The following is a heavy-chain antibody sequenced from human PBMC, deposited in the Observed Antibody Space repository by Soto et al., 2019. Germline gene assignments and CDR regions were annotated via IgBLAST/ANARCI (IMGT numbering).Heavy chain of an antibody. D-gene: IGHD2-21*02. Sequence: SVKVSFKASGYTFTSYGISWVRQAPGQGLEWMGWISAYNGNTNYAQKLQGRVTMTTDTSTSTAYMELRSLRSDDTAVYYCAWAYCGGDCYTNWFDPWGQGTLVTVSS. V-gene: IGHV1-18*04. CDR3: AWAYCGGDCYTNWFDP. J-gene: IGHJ5*02. CDR1: GYTFTSYG. CDR2: ISAYNGNT.